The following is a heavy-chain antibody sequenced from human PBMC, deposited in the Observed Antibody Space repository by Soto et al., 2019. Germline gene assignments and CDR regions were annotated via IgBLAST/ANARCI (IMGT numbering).Heavy chain of an antibody. J-gene: IGHJ4*02. Sequence: QLQLQESGPGLVKPSETLSLTCTVSGGSIDRSNYYWDWLRQPPGKGLEWIGTTYYNGNAYYNPSLKSRVTMSVDTSMNQFSLKLISVTAADTAVYYCARHFVAVVIKGWGYWGQGTLVTVSS. CDR3: ARHFVAVVIKGWGY. V-gene: IGHV4-39*01. CDR2: TYYNGNA. CDR1: GGSIDRSNYY. D-gene: IGHD3-22*01.